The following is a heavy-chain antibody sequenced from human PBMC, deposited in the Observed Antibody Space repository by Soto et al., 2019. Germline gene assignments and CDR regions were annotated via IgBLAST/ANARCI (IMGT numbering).Heavy chain of an antibody. J-gene: IGHJ4*02. CDR1: GRSVSRGGYY. Sequence: SETLSLTCTVSGRSVSRGGYYWAWIRQHPGKGLEWIGYVYFNENTYYNPSLKSRVTISVGTSKNQFSLRLSSVTAAEAAVYYCARQITMASGIGFWGPGISVTVSS. CDR3: ARQITMASGIGF. V-gene: IGHV4-31*03. D-gene: IGHD3-10*01. CDR2: VYFNENT.